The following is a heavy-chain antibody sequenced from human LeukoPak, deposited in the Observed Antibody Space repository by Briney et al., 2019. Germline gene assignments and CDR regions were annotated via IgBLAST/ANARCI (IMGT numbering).Heavy chain of an antibody. V-gene: IGHV3-15*01. Sequence: GGSLKLSCAASGFTFTNAWMTWVRQAPGKGLEWVGRIKSKGDGETTDYAAPVKGRFTMSRDDSKATLYLQMNSLKAEDTAVYYCATDLGLTMIRGVIVHWGQGALVTVSS. CDR3: ATDLGLTMIRGVIVH. D-gene: IGHD3-10*01. J-gene: IGHJ4*02. CDR1: GFTFTNAW. CDR2: IKSKGDGETT.